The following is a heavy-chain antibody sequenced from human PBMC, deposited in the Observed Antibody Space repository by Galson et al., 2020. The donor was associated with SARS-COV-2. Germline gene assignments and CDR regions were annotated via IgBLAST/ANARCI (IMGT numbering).Heavy chain of an antibody. CDR3: ARDLGFDYDSSGYNY. Sequence: TGGSLRLSCAASGFTFSSYGMYWVRQAPGKGLEWVAVIWYDGSNKYYADSVKGRFTISRDNSKNTLYLQMNSLRAEDTAVYYCARDLGFDYDSSGYNYWGQGTLVTVSS. CDR1: GFTFSSYG. CDR2: IWYDGSNK. V-gene: IGHV3-33*01. J-gene: IGHJ4*02. D-gene: IGHD3-22*01.